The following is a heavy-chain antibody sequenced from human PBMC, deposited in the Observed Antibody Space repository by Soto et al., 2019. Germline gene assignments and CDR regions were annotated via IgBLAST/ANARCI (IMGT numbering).Heavy chain of an antibody. Sequence: EVQLVESGGGLIQPGGSLRLSCAASGFTVSSNYMSWVRQAPGKGLEWVSVIYSGGSTYYADSVKGRFTISRDNSKNTLYLQMNSLRAEDTAVYYCARDENYDSSGSHYWGQGTLVTVSS. CDR3: ARDENYDSSGSHY. J-gene: IGHJ4*02. CDR2: IYSGGST. D-gene: IGHD3-22*01. V-gene: IGHV3-53*01. CDR1: GFTVSSNY.